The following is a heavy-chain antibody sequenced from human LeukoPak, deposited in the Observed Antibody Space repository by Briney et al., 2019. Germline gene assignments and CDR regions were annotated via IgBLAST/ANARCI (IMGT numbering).Heavy chain of an antibody. CDR2: IYYSGST. V-gene: IGHV4-39*01. CDR3: ARLEGTYYYYGMDV. CDR1: GGSISSGDYY. D-gene: IGHD3/OR15-3a*01. J-gene: IGHJ6*02. Sequence: PSETLSLTCTVSGGSISSGDYYWGWIRQPPGTGLEWIGSIYYSGSTYYNPSLKSRVTISVDTSKNQFSLKPSSVTAADTAVYYCARLEGTYYYYGMDVWGQGTTVTVSS.